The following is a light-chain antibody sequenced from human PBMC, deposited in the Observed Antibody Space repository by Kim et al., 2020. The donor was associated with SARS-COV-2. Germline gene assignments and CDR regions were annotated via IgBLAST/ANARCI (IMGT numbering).Light chain of an antibody. Sequence: DIQMTQSPSSLSASVGDRVTITCRASQDIGDYLAWFQQKPGKAPKSLIYATSTLQSGVPSSFSGSRSGAEYTLTISSLQIEDFATYYCQHYKAYPPPYGGGTKVDIK. J-gene: IGKJ4*02. V-gene: IGKV1-16*01. CDR3: QHYKAYPPP. CDR1: QDIGDY. CDR2: ATS.